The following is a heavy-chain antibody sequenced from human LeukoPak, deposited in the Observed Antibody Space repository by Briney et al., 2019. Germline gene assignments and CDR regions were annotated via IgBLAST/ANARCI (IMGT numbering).Heavy chain of an antibody. CDR2: IWYDGSNK. V-gene: IGHV3-33*01. J-gene: IGHJ4*02. CDR3: AGGISLTLGVGATSDFDY. CDR1: GFTFSSHG. D-gene: IGHD1-26*01. Sequence: GGSLRLSCAASGFTFSSHGMLWVRQAPAKGREWVAVIWYDGSNKYYADSVKGRFTISRDNSKNTLYLQMNRLRAEDTAVYYCAGGISLTLGVGATSDFDYWGQGTLVTVSS.